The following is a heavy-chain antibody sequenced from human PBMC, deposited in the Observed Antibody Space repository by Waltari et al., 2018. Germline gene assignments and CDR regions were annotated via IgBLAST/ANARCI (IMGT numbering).Heavy chain of an antibody. CDR1: GGSFSGYY. D-gene: IGHD6-6*01. CDR3: ASLTSSIAATVDY. CDR2: INHSGST. J-gene: IGHJ4*02. Sequence: QVQLQQWGAGLLKPSETLSLTCAVYGGSFSGYYWSWIRQPPGKGLEWIGEINHSGSTNYNPSPKSRGTISVDTSKNQFSLKLSSVTAADTAVYYCASLTSSIAATVDYWGQGTLVTVSS. V-gene: IGHV4-34*01.